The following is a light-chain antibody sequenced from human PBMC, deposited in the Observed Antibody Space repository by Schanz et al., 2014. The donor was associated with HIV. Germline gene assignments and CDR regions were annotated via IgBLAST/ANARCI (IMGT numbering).Light chain of an antibody. J-gene: IGKJ5*01. CDR1: QRISWW. CDR2: RAS. CDR3: QHYDDLPYA. V-gene: IGKV1-5*03. Sequence: DIQMTQSPSTLSTSVGDRVTITCRASQRISWWLAWYQQKPGQAPSLLIYRASTLQTGVPSRFSGSGSGTEFTLTISSLQPDDFTTYYCQHYDDLPYAFGQGTRVEIK.